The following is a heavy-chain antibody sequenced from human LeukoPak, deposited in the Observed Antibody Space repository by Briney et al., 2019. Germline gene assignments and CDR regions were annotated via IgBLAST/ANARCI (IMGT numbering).Heavy chain of an antibody. CDR2: IYSGGST. CDR3: ARGPAGDN. J-gene: IGHJ4*02. CDR1: GVSVSSNH. V-gene: IGHV3-53*01. Sequence: PGGSLRLSCAASGVSVSSNHMSWVRQAPGKGLGWVSVIYSGGSTDYAASVKGRFTISTNNSKNTLYHQMNSLRAEDTAVYHGARGPAGDNWGQGTLVTVSS.